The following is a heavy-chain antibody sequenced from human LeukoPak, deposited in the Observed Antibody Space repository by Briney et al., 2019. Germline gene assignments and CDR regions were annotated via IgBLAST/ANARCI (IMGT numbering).Heavy chain of an antibody. V-gene: IGHV3-21*01. CDR1: GFTFSSYS. CDR3: ARESSWGWYYFDY. D-gene: IGHD7-27*01. J-gene: IGHJ4*02. CDR2: ISSSSSYI. Sequence: GGSLRLSCAVSGFTFSSYSMNWVRQAPGKGLEWVSSISSSSSYIYYADSVKGRFTISRDNAKNSLYLQMNSLRAEDTAVYYCARESSWGWYYFDYWGQGTLVTVSS.